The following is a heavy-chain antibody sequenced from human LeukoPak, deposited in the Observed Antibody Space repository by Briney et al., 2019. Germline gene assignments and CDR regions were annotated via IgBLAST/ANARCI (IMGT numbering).Heavy chain of an antibody. D-gene: IGHD6-19*01. CDR3: ARVSRPGYSGGWSKVIQNWFDP. J-gene: IGHJ5*02. CDR2: INPNSGGT. CDR1: GYTFTGYY. V-gene: IGHV1-2*02. Sequence: GASVKVSCKASGYTFTGYYMHWVRQAPGQGLEWMGWINPNSGGTNYAQKFQGRVTMTRDTSISTAYMELSRLRSDDTAVYYCARVSRPGYSGGWSKVIQNWFDPWGQGTLVTVSS.